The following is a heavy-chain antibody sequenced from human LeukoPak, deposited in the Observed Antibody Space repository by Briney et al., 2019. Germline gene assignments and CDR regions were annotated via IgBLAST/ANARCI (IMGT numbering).Heavy chain of an antibody. CDR3: ARGSSSAWDFDL. CDR2: INQSGTT. CDR1: GGSFSGYY. J-gene: IGHJ2*01. V-gene: IGHV4-34*01. Sequence: SETLSLTCAVYGGSFSGYYWSRIRQSPGKGLGWIGEINQSGTTNYIPSLKSRVTISVDTSKNQLSLKLSSVTAADTAVYYCARGSSSAWDFDLWGRGTLVTVSS. D-gene: IGHD6-6*01.